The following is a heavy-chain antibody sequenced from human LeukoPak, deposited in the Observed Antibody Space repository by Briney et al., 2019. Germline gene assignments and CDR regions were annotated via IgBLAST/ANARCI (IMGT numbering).Heavy chain of an antibody. CDR1: GFTFSSYA. CDR2: ISGSGGST. CDR3: AKARTTDRYCSSTSCKRPYYYGMDV. V-gene: IGHV3-23*01. D-gene: IGHD2-2*01. Sequence: PGGSLRLSCAASGFTFSSYAMSWVRQAPGKGLEWVSAISGSGGSTYYADSVEGRFTISRDNSKNTLYLQMNSLRAEDTAVYYCAKARTTDRYCSSTSCKRPYYYGMDVWGQGTTVTVSS. J-gene: IGHJ6*02.